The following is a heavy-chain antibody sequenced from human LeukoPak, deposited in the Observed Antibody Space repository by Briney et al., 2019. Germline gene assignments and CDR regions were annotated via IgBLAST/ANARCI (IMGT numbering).Heavy chain of an antibody. CDR1: GGSFSGYY. V-gene: IGHV4-34*01. Sequence: SETLSLTCAVYGGSFSGYYWSWIRQPPGKGLEWIGEINHSGSTNYNPSLKSRVTISVDTSKNQFSLKLSSVTAADTAVYYCARGRNYYDSSGYYSLFDYWGQGTLVTVSS. CDR3: ARGRNYYDSSGYYSLFDY. CDR2: INHSGST. D-gene: IGHD3-22*01. J-gene: IGHJ4*02.